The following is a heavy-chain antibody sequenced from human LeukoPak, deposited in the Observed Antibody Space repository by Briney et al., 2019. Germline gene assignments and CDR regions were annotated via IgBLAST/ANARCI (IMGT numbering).Heavy chain of an antibody. Sequence: GGSLRLSCAASGFTFSSYAMSWVRQAPGKGLEWVSAISGSGGSTYYADSVKGRFTISRDNAKNSLYLQMNSLRAEDTAVYYCARDSLDSSGWYDYWGQGTLVTVSS. CDR2: ISGSGGST. D-gene: IGHD6-19*01. V-gene: IGHV3-23*01. J-gene: IGHJ4*02. CDR3: ARDSLDSSGWYDY. CDR1: GFTFSSYA.